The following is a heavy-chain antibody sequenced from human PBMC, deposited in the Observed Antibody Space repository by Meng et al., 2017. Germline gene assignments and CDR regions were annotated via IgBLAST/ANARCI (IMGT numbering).Heavy chain of an antibody. V-gene: IGHV1-2*06. CDR1: GYTFTGYY. D-gene: IGHD2-15*01. CDR2: INPNSGGT. Sequence: GQLVQAGAEVKKPGASVKVSCKASGYTFTGYYMHWVRQAPGQGCEWMGRINPNSGGTNYAQKFQGRVTMTRDTSISTAYMELSRLRSDDTAVYYCARDYREYCSGGSCYYFDYWGQGTLVTVSS. CDR3: ARDYREYCSGGSCYYFDY. J-gene: IGHJ4*02.